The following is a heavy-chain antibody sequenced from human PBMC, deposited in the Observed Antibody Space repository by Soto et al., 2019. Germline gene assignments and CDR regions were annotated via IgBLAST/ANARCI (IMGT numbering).Heavy chain of an antibody. V-gene: IGHV1-69*13. CDR1: GGTFYRYG. Sequence: GASVKVSCKASGGTFYRYGISWVRQAPGQGLEWMGGIIPILGSENYAQQFQGRVTITADESTGTAYMELSSLKSEDTAIYYCARVAPVDYSNYGWFDPWGQGTLVTVSS. CDR3: ARVAPVDYSNYGWFDP. J-gene: IGHJ5*02. D-gene: IGHD4-4*01. CDR2: IIPILGSE.